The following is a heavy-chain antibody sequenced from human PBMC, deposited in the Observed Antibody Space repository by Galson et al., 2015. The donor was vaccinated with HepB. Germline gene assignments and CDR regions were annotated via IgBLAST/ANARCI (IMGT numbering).Heavy chain of an antibody. CDR1: GYTFINYG. J-gene: IGHJ4*02. CDR3: ARVPWGSRSSRGDY. D-gene: IGHD6-6*01. V-gene: IGHV1-18*01. Sequence: SVKVSCKASGYTFINYGISWVRQAPGQGLEWMGWISPYNGDTNYAQKFQGRVTMTTDTSTSTVNMELRSLGYDDTAVYYCARVPWGSRSSRGDYWGQGTLVTVSS. CDR2: ISPYNGDT.